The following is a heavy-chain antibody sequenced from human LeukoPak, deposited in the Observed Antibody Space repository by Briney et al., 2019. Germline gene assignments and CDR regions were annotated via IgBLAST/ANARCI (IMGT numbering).Heavy chain of an antibody. CDR3: ARSEFLLERLYYYGMDV. CDR2: IIPIFGTA. D-gene: IGHD1-1*01. J-gene: IGHJ6*02. CDR1: GGTFSSYA. Sequence: SVTVSCKASGGTFSSYAISWVRQAPGQGLEWMGGIIPIFGTANYAQKFQGRVTITADESTSTAYMELSSLRSEDTAVYYCARSEFLLERLYYYGMDVWGQGTTVTVSS. V-gene: IGHV1-69*01.